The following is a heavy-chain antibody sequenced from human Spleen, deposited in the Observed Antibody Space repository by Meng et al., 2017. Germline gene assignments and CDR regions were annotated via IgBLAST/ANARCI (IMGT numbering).Heavy chain of an antibody. CDR3: ARGGLRVVDTAMVFDY. V-gene: IGHV4-30-4*01. CDR2: INHSGST. D-gene: IGHD5-18*01. Sequence: QVQLQESGPGLVKPSQTLSLTCSVSGGSISSGDYYWSWIRQPPGKGLEWIGEINHSGSTNYNPSLKSRVTISVDTSKNQFSLKLSSVTAADTAVYYCARGGLRVVDTAMVFDYWGQGTLVTVSS. CDR1: GGSISSGDYY. J-gene: IGHJ4*02.